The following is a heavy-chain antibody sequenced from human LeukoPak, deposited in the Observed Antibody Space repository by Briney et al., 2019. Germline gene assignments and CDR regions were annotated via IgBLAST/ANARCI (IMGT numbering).Heavy chain of an antibody. CDR1: GXSISSSSYY. CDR2: IYYSGST. CDR3: ARVGPLHYYDTARYYFDY. D-gene: IGHD3-22*01. Sequence: PSETLSLTSTVSGXSISSSSYYWGWIRQPPGKGLEWIGSIYYSGSTYYNPSLKSRVTISVDTSKNQFSLKLSSVTAADTAVYYCARVGPLHYYDTARYYFDYWGQGTLVTVSS. J-gene: IGHJ4*02. V-gene: IGHV4-39*01.